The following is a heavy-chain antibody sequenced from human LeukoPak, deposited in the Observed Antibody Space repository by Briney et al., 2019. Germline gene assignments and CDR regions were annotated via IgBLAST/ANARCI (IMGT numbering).Heavy chain of an antibody. V-gene: IGHV1-69*06. CDR3: ARGEVVPAAISAFDI. D-gene: IGHD2-2*01. Sequence: SVKVSCKASGGTFSSYAISWVRQAPGQGLEWMGGIIPIFGAANYAQKFQGRVTITADKSTSTAYMELSSLRSEDTAVYYCARGEVVPAAISAFDIWGQGTMVTVSS. J-gene: IGHJ3*02. CDR1: GGTFSSYA. CDR2: IIPIFGAA.